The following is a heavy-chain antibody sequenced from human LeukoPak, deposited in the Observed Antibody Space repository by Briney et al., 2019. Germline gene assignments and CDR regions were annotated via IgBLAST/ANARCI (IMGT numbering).Heavy chain of an antibody. CDR1: GFTFSSYA. CDR3: ARLYCSSTSCYMGFDY. D-gene: IGHD2-2*02. J-gene: IGHJ4*02. Sequence: GGSLRLSCAASGFTFSSYAMSWVRQAPGKGLEWVSAISGSGGNTYYADSVKGRFTISRDNSKNTLYLQMNSLRAEDTAVYYCARLYCSSTSCYMGFDYWGQGTLVTVSS. V-gene: IGHV3-23*01. CDR2: ISGSGGNT.